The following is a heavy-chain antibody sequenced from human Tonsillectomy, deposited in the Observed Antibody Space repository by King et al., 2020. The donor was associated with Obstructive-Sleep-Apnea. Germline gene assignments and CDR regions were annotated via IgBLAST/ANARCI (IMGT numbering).Heavy chain of an antibody. V-gene: IGHV3-49*03. CDR2: IRSKSDGGTT. J-gene: IGHJ2*01. Sequence: VQLVESGGGLVQPGRSLRLSCTASGFTFGDYAMSWFRQAPGKGLEWVGCIRSKSDGGTTEYAASVKGRCTISSDDFQRLAYLQVNHLKTEDTAGYYCTRPVVDRVSWYFDLWGRGTLVTVSS. D-gene: IGHD3-10*01. CDR3: TRPVVDRVSWYFDL. CDR1: GFTFGDYA.